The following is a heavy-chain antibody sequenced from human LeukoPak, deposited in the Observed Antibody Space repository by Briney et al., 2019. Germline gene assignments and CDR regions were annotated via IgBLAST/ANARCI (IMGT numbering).Heavy chain of an antibody. CDR2: SNAGNGNT. D-gene: IGHD3-16*02. Sequence: ASVKVSCKASGYTFTSYGISWVRQAPGQGLEWMGWSNAGNGNTKYSQEFQGRVTITRDTSASTAYMELSSLRSEDMAVYYCARGGKGVRYYGMDVWGQGTTVTVSS. V-gene: IGHV1-3*02. J-gene: IGHJ6*02. CDR1: GYTFTSYG. CDR3: ARGGKGVRYYGMDV.